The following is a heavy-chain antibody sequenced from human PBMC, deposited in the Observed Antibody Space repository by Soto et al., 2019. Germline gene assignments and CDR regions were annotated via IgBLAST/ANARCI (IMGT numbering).Heavy chain of an antibody. Sequence: ASVKVSCKVSGYTLTELSMHWVRQAPGKGREWMGGFDPEDGETIYAQKFQGRVTMTEDTSTDTAYMELSSLRSEDTAVYYCARGDILTGNEVFAIGGQGTMVTVS. CDR3: ARGDILTGNEVFAI. V-gene: IGHV1-24*01. CDR1: GYTLTELS. J-gene: IGHJ3*02. D-gene: IGHD3-9*01. CDR2: FDPEDGET.